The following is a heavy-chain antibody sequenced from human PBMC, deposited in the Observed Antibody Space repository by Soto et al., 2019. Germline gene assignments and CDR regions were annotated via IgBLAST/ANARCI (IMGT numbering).Heavy chain of an antibody. CDR1: GFTFSSYG. J-gene: IGHJ4*02. CDR3: AKKGSRIQLWSSLGTFDY. CDR2: INDSGGST. V-gene: IGHV3-23*01. Sequence: GSLRLSCAASGFTFSSYGMSWVHQAPGKGLEWVSGINDSGGSTYYADSVKGRFTISRDDSKNTLYLQMNSLRAEDTAVYYFAKKGSRIQLWSSLGTFDYWGQGTLVTVSS. D-gene: IGHD5-18*01.